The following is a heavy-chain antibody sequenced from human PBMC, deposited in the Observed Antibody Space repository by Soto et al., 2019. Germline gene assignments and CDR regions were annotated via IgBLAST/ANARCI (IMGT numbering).Heavy chain of an antibody. Sequence: QVQLVQSGAEVKKPGSSVKVSCKASGGNFTSYAISWVRQAPGQGLEFMGGIVPLFGTTNYAHKFRGRVTITADESTSTVYMEVSSLRSEDTAVYYCAKAAGRSWYYWFDPWGQGTLVTVST. CDR2: IVPLFGTT. J-gene: IGHJ5*02. V-gene: IGHV1-69*01. CDR3: AKAAGRSWYYWFDP. D-gene: IGHD6-13*01. CDR1: GGNFTSYA.